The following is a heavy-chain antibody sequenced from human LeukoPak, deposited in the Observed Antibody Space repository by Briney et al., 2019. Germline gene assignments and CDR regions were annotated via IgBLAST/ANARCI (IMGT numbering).Heavy chain of an antibody. V-gene: IGHV3-21*01. D-gene: IGHD6-13*01. CDR3: ARVEAAADPRVSWFDP. CDR1: GFTFSSYS. J-gene: IGHJ5*02. CDR2: ISSSSYI. Sequence: PGGSLRLSCAASGFTFSSYSMNWVRQAPGKGLEWVSSISSSSYIYYADSVKGRFTISRDNAKNSLYLQMNSLRAEDTAVYYCARVEAAADPRVSWFDPWGQGTLVTVSS.